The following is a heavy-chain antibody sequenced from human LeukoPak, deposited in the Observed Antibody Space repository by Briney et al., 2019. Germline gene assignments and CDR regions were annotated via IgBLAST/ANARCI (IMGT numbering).Heavy chain of an antibody. CDR1: GFTFDEYA. CDR2: ISWNSGSI. Sequence: PGRSLRLSCAASGFTFDEYAMHWVRQAPGKGLEWVSSISWNSGSIGYADSVKGRFTISRDNAKNSLYLQMNGLRSEDTALYYCAKAHYYDSGDLKFQHWGQGTLVTVSS. CDR3: AKAHYYDSGDLKFQH. V-gene: IGHV3-9*01. D-gene: IGHD3-10*01. J-gene: IGHJ1*01.